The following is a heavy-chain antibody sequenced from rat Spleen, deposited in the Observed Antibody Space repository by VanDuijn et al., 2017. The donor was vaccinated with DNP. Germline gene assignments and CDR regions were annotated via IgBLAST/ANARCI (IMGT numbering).Heavy chain of an antibody. CDR2: ISSSGGRS. D-gene: IGHD1-2*01. CDR1: GFTFSSFP. V-gene: IGHV5-46*01. J-gene: IGHJ4*01. CDR3: TRDNYSSHMPYYYAMDD. Sequence: VQLVESGGGLVQPGRSMQLYCAAPGFTFSSFPMAWVRQAPTKSLEWVATISSSGGRSFYRDSVKGRFTISRDNAKSTLNLQKNSLRSEDTATYYCTRDNYSSHMPYYYAMDDWGQGTSVTVSS.